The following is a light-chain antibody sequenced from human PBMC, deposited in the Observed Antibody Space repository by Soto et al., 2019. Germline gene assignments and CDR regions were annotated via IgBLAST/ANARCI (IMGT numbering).Light chain of an antibody. J-gene: IGLJ2*01. CDR3: SSFTTSRTVA. CDR2: DVS. V-gene: IGLV2-14*01. Sequence: QSALTQPASVSVSPGQSITISCTGTSSDIGAYNYVSWYQHHPGKAPQLMIYDVSYRPSGVSSRFSGSKTANTASLTISGLQAEDESDYYCSSFTTSRTVAFGGGTKLTVL. CDR1: SSDIGAYNY.